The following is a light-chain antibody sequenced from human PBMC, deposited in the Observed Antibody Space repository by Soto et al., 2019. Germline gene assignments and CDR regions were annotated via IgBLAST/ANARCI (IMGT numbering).Light chain of an antibody. Sequence: DIQMTQSPSTLSASVGDTVTATCRASQSIGRWLAWYQQKPGKAPKLLIFDASTLENGVPARFSGSRSGPEFSLTISSLQPDDFATYYCQQVDSYPRTFGPGTTVEI. J-gene: IGKJ3*01. CDR3: QQVDSYPRT. CDR1: QSIGRW. CDR2: DAS. V-gene: IGKV1-5*01.